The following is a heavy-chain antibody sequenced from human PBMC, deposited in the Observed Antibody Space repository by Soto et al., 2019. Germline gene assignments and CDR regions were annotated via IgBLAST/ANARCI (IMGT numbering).Heavy chain of an antibody. J-gene: IGHJ6*02. V-gene: IGHV2-70*01. D-gene: IGHD3-3*01. Sequence: SGPTLVNPTQTLTLTCTFSGFSLSTSGMCVSWIRQPPGKALEWLALIDWDDDKYYSTSLKTRLTISKDTSKNQVVLTMTNMDPVDTATYYCARFQPWYYDFWSGSVPPHYYYYGMDVWGQGTTVTVSS. CDR1: GFSLSTSGMC. CDR2: IDWDDDK. CDR3: ARFQPWYYDFWSGSVPPHYYYYGMDV.